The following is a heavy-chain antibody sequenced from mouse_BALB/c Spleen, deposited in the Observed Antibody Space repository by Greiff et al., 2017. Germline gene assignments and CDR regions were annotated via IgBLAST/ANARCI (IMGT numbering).Heavy chain of an antibody. V-gene: IGHV5-17*02. J-gene: IGHJ4*01. D-gene: IGHD2-4*01. Sequence: EVMLVESGGGLVQPGGSRKLSCAASGFTFSSFGMHWVRQAPEKRLEWVAYISSGSSTIYYADTVKGRFTISRDNPKNTLFLQMTSLRSEDTAMYYCARYYDYDGYAMDYWGQGTSVTVSS. CDR1: GFTFSSFG. CDR3: ARYYDYDGYAMDY. CDR2: ISSGSSTI.